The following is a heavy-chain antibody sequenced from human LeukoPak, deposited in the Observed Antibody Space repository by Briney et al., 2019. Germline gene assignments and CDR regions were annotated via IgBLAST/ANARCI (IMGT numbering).Heavy chain of an antibody. Sequence: SETLSLTCTVSGGSISSYYWSWIRQPPGKGLEWIGYIYYSGSTNYNPSLKSRVTISVDTSKNQFSLKLSSVTAADTAVYYCARDLECSYGYFDYWGQGTLVTVSS. CDR2: IYYSGST. D-gene: IGHD5-18*01. CDR1: GGSISSYY. J-gene: IGHJ4*02. CDR3: ARDLECSYGYFDY. V-gene: IGHV4-59*01.